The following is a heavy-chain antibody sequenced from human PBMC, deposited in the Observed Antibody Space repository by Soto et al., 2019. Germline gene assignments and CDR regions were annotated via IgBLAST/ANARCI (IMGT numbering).Heavy chain of an antibody. V-gene: IGHV4-34*01. D-gene: IGHD4-17*01. CDR3: ASDYGDYKSFDY. CDR1: GGSLSGYY. CDR2: INHSGST. Sequence: PSETLSLTCAVYGGSLSGYYWSWIRQPPGKGLEWIGEINHSGSTNYNPSLKSRVTISVDTSKNQFSLKLSSVTAADTAVYYCASDYGDYKSFDYWGQGTLVTVSS. J-gene: IGHJ4*02.